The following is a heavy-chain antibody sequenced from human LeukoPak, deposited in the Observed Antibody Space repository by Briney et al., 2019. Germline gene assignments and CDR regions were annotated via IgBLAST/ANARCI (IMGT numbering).Heavy chain of an antibody. CDR1: GYTFTSCY. J-gene: IGHJ4*02. D-gene: IGHD2-21*02. CDR3: ARGGCGDSAAPFDD. CDR2: INPSAGST. V-gene: IGHV1-46*01. Sequence: ASVKVSCKTSGYTFTSCYMHWARQAPGQGFEWMGMINPSAGSTRYAQKFQGRVTMTTDTSTSTVYMELSSLRSEDTAVYYCARGGCGDSAAPFDDWGQGTLVPVSS.